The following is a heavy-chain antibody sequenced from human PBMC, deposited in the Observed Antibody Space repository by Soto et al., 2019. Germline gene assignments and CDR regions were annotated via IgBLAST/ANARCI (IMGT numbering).Heavy chain of an antibody. J-gene: IGHJ4*02. CDR1: GGSISSSGNYY. CDR3: ARGGWHGGDWYVDY. CDR2: IYYSGST. Sequence: QVQLQKSGPGLVKPSQTLSLTCAVSGGSISSSGNYYWSWIRQPPGKGLEWIGFIYYSGSTYYNPSLRSRLTISVDTSKNQFSLDLTSMTAADTAMYYCARGGWHGGDWYVDYWGQGTLVTVSS. V-gene: IGHV4-30-4*01. D-gene: IGHD2-21*02.